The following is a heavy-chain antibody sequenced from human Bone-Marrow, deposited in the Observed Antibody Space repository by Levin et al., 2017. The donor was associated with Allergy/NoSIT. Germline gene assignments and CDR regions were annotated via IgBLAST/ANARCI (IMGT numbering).Heavy chain of an antibody. V-gene: IGHV4-38-2*02. CDR3: ARSQPYYDFWSGSIYYYSGMDV. Sequence: GSLRLSCTVSGYSISSGYYWGWIRQPPGKGLEWIGIIYNSGSSYYDPSLKSRVAISVDASKNQFSLKLTSVTAADTAVYYCARSQPYYDFWSGSIYYYSGMDVWGQGTTVTVSS. CDR2: IYNSGSS. CDR1: GYSISSGYY. D-gene: IGHD3-3*01. J-gene: IGHJ6*02.